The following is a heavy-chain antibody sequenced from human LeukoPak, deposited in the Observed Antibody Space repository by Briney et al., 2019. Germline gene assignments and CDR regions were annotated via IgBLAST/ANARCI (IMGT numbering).Heavy chain of an antibody. CDR1: GFSFSNYA. CDR3: ARDSDFYDSLTFYGMDV. J-gene: IGHJ6*02. V-gene: IGHV3-23*01. D-gene: IGHD3-3*01. Sequence: GGSLRLSCAASGFSFSNYAMSWVRQAPGKGRERVSDIRASSGRTYYADSVKGRFTISRDNSKNTLYLQMNSLRADDTALYYCARDSDFYDSLTFYGMDVWGQGTTVIASS. CDR2: IRASSGRT.